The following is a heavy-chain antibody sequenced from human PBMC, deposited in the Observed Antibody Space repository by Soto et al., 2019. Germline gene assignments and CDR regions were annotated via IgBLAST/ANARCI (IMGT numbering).Heavy chain of an antibody. V-gene: IGHV1-8*01. CDR2: MNPNSGNT. J-gene: IGHJ6*03. D-gene: IGHD3-10*01. CDR1: GYTFTSYD. Sequence: GASVKVSCKASGYTFTSYDINWVRQATGQGLEWMGWMNPNSGNTGYAQKFQGRVTMTRNTSISTAYMELSSLRSEDTAVYYCARGNGYGSGSYYNYYYYMDVWGKGTTVTVSS. CDR3: ARGNGYGSGSYYNYYYYMDV.